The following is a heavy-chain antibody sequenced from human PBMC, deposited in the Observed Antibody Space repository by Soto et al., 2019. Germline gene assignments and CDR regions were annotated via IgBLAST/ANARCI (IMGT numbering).Heavy chain of an antibody. CDR3: ARAPMVLSRSYFDS. CDR1: GGSISNFY. J-gene: IGHJ4*01. V-gene: IGHV4-59*01. Sequence: SETLSLTCTVSGGSISNFYWSWIRQPPGKGLEWIGYISYSGNTNYNPSLKSRVSISVDTSKNQLSLNLTSVTAADTAVYYCARAPMVLSRSYFDSWGHGTPVTVSS. D-gene: IGHD2-8*01. CDR2: ISYSGNT.